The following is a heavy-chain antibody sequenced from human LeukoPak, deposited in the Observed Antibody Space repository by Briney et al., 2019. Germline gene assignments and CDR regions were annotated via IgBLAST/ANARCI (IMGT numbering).Heavy chain of an antibody. D-gene: IGHD5-12*01. CDR3: ARSGRGTYYYFDL. J-gene: IGHJ4*02. Sequence: ASVKVSCKASGYDFTSNTITWVRQAPGQGLEWMGSITTYNGNTNSAQKFLGRVSMTADTSTSTAYMELRSLTSDDTAVYYCARSGRGTYYYFDLWGQGTLVTVSS. V-gene: IGHV1-18*01. CDR2: ITTYNGNT. CDR1: GYDFTSNT.